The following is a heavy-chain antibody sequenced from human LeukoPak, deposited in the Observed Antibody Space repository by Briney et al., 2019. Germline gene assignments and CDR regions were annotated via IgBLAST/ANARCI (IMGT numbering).Heavy chain of an antibody. V-gene: IGHV3-53*01. CDR1: GFDVNDNF. J-gene: IGHJ4*02. CDR3: VRRHDY. Sequence: PGGSLRLSCVASGFDVNDNFMIWVRQAPGQGLEWISIIYASGGAYHAESVKGRFSAFRDTSMNTYFLQMNNLRAGDTAMYYCVRRHDYWGQGTLVTVSS. CDR2: IYASGGA.